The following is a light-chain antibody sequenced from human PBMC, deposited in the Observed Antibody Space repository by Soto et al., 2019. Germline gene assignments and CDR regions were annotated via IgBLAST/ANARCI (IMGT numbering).Light chain of an antibody. J-gene: IGLJ1*01. CDR1: NSDVGAYNY. Sequence: QSVLTQPASVSGSPGQSITISCTGTNSDVGAYNYVSWYQQHPGKAPKLMIYEVSKRPSGVSNRFSGSKSGNTASLTISGLQAEDEADYYCCSYAGSSTYVFGTGTKVTVL. CDR2: EVS. CDR3: CSYAGSSTYV. V-gene: IGLV2-23*02.